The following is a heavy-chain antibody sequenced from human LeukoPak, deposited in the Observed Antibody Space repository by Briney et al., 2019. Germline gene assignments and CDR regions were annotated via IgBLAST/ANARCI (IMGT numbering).Heavy chain of an antibody. Sequence: SSETLSLTCTVSGGSISSSSYYWGWIRQPPGKGLEWIGSIYYSGNTYYNPSLKSRVTISVDTSKSLFFLKLSSVTAADTAVYYCARDVGYSSALGYWGQGTLVTVSS. V-gene: IGHV4-39*07. CDR2: IYYSGNT. CDR1: GGSISSSSYY. D-gene: IGHD6-19*01. J-gene: IGHJ4*02. CDR3: ARDVGYSSALGY.